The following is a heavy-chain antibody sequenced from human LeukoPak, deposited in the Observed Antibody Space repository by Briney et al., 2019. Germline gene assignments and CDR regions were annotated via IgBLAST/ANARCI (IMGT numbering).Heavy chain of an antibody. CDR3: ARDRREQYCSGGSCYSALGFFDY. V-gene: IGHV4-59*01. CDR2: IHDSGST. J-gene: IGHJ4*02. CDR1: GGSISSCY. D-gene: IGHD2-15*01. Sequence: SETLSLTCTVSGGSISSCYWSWIRQPPGKGLEWIGYIHDSGSTNYNPSLKSRVTISVDTSKNRFSLKLSPVTATDTAVYYCARDRREQYCSGGSCYSALGFFDYWGQGTLVTVSS.